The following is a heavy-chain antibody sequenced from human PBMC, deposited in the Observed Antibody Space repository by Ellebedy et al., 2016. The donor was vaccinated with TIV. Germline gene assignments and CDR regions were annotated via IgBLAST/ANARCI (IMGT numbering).Heavy chain of an antibody. V-gene: IGHV3-15*05. Sequence: GESLKISCAASGFTFSDAWMAWVRQAPGKGLEWVGRIRSQADAGTTDYAAPVKGRFTISRDDSKNTVSLQMDSLRAEDTAVYFCTRAHCGGDCPGYNWFDPWGQGILVTVSS. D-gene: IGHD2-21*02. CDR2: IRSQADAGTT. CDR3: TRAHCGGDCPGYNWFDP. J-gene: IGHJ5*02. CDR1: GFTFSDAW.